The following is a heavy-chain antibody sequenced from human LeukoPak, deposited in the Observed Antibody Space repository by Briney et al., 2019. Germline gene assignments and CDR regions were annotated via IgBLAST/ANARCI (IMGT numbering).Heavy chain of an antibody. CDR2: IWYDGSKR. D-gene: IGHD2-15*01. CDR3: ARDPASSFDY. J-gene: IGHJ4*02. CDR1: GVTFSSHG. V-gene: IGHV3-33*01. Sequence: GGSLRLSCAASGVTFSSHGMHLVRQAPGKGLEWVAVIWYDGSKRYYADSVKGRFTISRDDSKNTLYLQMNSLRDEDTAVYYCARDPASSFDYWGQGTLVTVSS.